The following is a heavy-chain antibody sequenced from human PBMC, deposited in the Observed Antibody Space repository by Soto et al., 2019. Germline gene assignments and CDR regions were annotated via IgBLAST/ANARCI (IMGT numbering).Heavy chain of an antibody. J-gene: IGHJ3*02. D-gene: IGHD3-10*01. CDR1: GYSFTSYW. CDR2: IYPGDSDT. V-gene: IGHV5-51*01. Sequence: GESLKISCKGSGYSFTSYWIGWVRQMPGKGLEWMGIIYPGDSDTRYSPSFQGQVTISADKSISTAYLQWSSLKASDTAMYYCASTHYGSGSYFPGPDAFDIWGQGTMVTVSS. CDR3: ASTHYGSGSYFPGPDAFDI.